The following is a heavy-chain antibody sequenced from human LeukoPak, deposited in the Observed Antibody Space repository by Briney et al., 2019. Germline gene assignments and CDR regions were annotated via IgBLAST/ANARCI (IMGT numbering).Heavy chain of an antibody. V-gene: IGHV4-34*01. D-gene: IGHD3-10*01. CDR2: INHSGST. J-gene: IGHJ4*02. CDR3: ARSRVLWFRDFRY. CDR1: GGSFSGYY. Sequence: PSETLSLTCAVYGGSFSGYYWSWIRQPPGKGLEWVGEINHSGSTNYNPSLKSRVTISVDTSKNQFSLKLSSVTAADTAVYYCARSRVLWFRDFRYWGQGTLVTVSS.